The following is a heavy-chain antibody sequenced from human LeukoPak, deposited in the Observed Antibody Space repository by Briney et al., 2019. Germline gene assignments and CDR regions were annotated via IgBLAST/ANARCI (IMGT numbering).Heavy chain of an antibody. V-gene: IGHV3-21*01. J-gene: IGHJ4*03. CDR1: GFAFSDYS. D-gene: IGHD7-27*01. CDR3: ERDFNWGFDY. Sequence: GGSLRLSCAASGFAFSDYSMNWVRQAPGGGLEWGSNIRRDSSDKCYADSVNGRFTISRDNAKNCLSLHMDSLRVEDPAFYYRERDFNWGFDYWGQGTMVSV. CDR2: IRRDSSDK.